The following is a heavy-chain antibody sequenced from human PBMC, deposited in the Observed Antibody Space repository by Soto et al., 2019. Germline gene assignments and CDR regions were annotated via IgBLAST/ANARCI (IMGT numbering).Heavy chain of an antibody. V-gene: IGHV5-10-1*03. J-gene: IGHJ4*02. CDR2: IDPSDSYT. CDR3: ARSSNDSSGEIPPKGFRY. D-gene: IGHD6-19*01. CDR1: GYSFTSYW. Sequence: EVQLVQSGAEVKKPGESLRISCKGSGYSFTSYWISWVRQMPGKGLEWMGRIDPSDSYTNYSPSFQGHVTISADKSISTAYLQWSSLKASDIAMYYCARSSNDSSGEIPPKGFRYWGQGTLVTVSS.